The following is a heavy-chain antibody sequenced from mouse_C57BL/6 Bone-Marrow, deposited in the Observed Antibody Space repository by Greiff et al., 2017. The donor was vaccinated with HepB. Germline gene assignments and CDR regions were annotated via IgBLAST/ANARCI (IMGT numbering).Heavy chain of an antibody. V-gene: IGHV3-3*01. CDR3: ARSLLSYYYAMDY. D-gene: IGHD2-10*01. CDR1: GFSINSDCY. Sequence: EVQVVESGPSLVRPSQTLSLTCTVTGFSINSDCYWIWIRQFPGNKLEYIGYTFYSGITYYNPSLDSRTYITRDTSKNQFSLKLSSVTTEDTATYYCARSLLSYYYAMDYWGQGTSVTVSS. J-gene: IGHJ4*01. CDR2: TFYSGIT.